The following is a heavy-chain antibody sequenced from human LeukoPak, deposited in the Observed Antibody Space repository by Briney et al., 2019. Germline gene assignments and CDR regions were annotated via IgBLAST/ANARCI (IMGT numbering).Heavy chain of an antibody. CDR3: ARDLTASSWDYYYGMDV. V-gene: IGHV3-11*06. CDR2: ISSSSSST. D-gene: IGHD6-13*01. CDR1: GFTFTDYY. J-gene: IGHJ6*04. Sequence: PGGSLRLSCAASGFTFTDYYMSSIRQALGKGLEWGSYISSSSSSTNYADSVKGRFTISRDNTKNSLYLQMNSLRAEDTAVYYCARDLTASSWDYYYGMDVWGKGTTVTVSS.